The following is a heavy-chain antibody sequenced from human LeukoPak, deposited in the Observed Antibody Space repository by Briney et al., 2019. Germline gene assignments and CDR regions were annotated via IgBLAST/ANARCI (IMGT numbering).Heavy chain of an antibody. CDR2: VSGSGDTT. V-gene: IGHV3-23*01. J-gene: IGHJ5*02. D-gene: IGHD2-2*01. Sequence: GGSLRLSCAASGFTFSNYAMNRVRQAPGKGLEWVSAVSGSGDTTRYADSVEGRFTISRDNSKKTLYLQMNSLRAEDTALYYCAKNAGLPYCTSTSCPLDPCGQGTLVSVSS. CDR1: GFTFSNYA. CDR3: AKNAGLPYCTSTSCPLDP.